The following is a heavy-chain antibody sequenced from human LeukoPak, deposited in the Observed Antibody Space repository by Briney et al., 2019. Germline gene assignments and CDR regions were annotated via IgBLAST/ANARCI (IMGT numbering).Heavy chain of an antibody. CDR1: GFTFSSYS. J-gene: IGHJ4*02. CDR3: ARAGSDNCGGDKRRWGVEY. V-gene: IGHV3-48*01. CDR2: ISSSSSTI. Sequence: PGGSLRLSCAASGFTFSSYSMNWVRQAPGKGLEWVSYISSSSSTIYYADSVKGRFTISRDNAKNSLYLQMNSLRAEDTAVYYCARAGSDNCGGDKRRWGVEYWGQGNLVTVSS. D-gene: IGHD2-21*02.